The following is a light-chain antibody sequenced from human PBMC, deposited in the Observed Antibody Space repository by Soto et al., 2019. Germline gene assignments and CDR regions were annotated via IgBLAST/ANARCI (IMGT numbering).Light chain of an antibody. V-gene: IGKV3-15*01. Sequence: EVLMTQSPDTLYVSPGERVTLSCRASQRVSDMLAWYLQKPGQGPRLVVYRASTRSLGIASRFSGIESGTEFTLTISSLQSEDFAIYYCQQYNTWRITFGQG. J-gene: IGKJ5*01. CDR3: QQYNTWRIT. CDR2: RAS. CDR1: QRVSDM.